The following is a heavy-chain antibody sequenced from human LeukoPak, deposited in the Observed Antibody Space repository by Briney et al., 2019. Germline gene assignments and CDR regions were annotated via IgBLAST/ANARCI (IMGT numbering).Heavy chain of an antibody. D-gene: IGHD3-9*01. CDR3: ARGVPYYDILTGYYDYYYYMDV. J-gene: IGHJ6*03. Sequence: ASVKVSCKASGYTFTGYYMHWVRQATGQGLEWMGWMNPNSGNTGYARKFQGRVTMTRNTSISTAYMELSSLRSEDTAVYYCARGVPYYDILTGYYDYYYYMDVWGKGTTVTISS. CDR1: GYTFTGYY. CDR2: MNPNSGNT. V-gene: IGHV1-8*02.